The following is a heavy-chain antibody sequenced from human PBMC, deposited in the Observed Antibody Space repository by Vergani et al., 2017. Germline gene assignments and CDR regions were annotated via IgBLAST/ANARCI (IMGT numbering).Heavy chain of an antibody. CDR2: IYSTGST. J-gene: IGHJ4*02. Sequence: QVQLQESGPGLVKPSQTLSLTCSVSGDSISSGVYYWNWIRQHPGKGLEWIGYIYSTGSTHHNPSLRRRINMSVDTSKNQFSLKLNSVTAADTAMYYCARHSRAHCVSTSCYWPLPLRYWGQGALVTVSS. D-gene: IGHD2-2*01. V-gene: IGHV4-31*03. CDR3: ARHSRAHCVSTSCYWPLPLRY. CDR1: GDSISSGVYY.